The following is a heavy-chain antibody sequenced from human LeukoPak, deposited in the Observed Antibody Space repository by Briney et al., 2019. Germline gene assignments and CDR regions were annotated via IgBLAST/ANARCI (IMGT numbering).Heavy chain of an antibody. V-gene: IGHV4-34*01. CDR3: ARESTIAARLMDY. CDR2: INHSGST. CDR1: GGSFSGYY. Sequence: SETLSLTCAVYGGSFSGYYWSWIRQPPGKGLEWIGEINHSGSTNYNPSLKSRVTISVDTSKSQFSLKLSSVTAADTAVYYCARESTIAARLMDYWGQGTLVTVSS. J-gene: IGHJ4*02. D-gene: IGHD6-6*01.